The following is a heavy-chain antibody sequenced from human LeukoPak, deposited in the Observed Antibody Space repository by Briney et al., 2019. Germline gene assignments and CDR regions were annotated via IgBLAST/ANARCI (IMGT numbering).Heavy chain of an antibody. V-gene: IGHV3-21*01. CDR2: ISTSSSYI. CDR3: ARDGSPEYSSSSYYFYMDV. Sequence: PGGSLRLSCAASGFTFSTFAMIWVRQAPGKGLEWVSSISTSSSYIYYADSVKGRFTISRDNAKNSLYLQMNSLRAEDTAVYYCARDGSPEYSSSSYYFYMDVWGKGTTVTVSS. CDR1: GFTFSTFA. D-gene: IGHD6-6*01. J-gene: IGHJ6*03.